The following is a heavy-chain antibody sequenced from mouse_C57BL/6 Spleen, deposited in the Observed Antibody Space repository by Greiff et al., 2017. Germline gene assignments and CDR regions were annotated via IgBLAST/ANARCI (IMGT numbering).Heavy chain of an antibody. CDR3: AKGGIYYDYLEY. D-gene: IGHD2-4*01. V-gene: IGHV2-3*01. CDR1: GFSLTSYG. CDR2: IWGDGST. J-gene: IGHJ4*01. Sequence: VQVVESGPGLVAPSQSLSITCIVSGFSLTSYGVSWVRQPPGKGLEWLGVIWGDGSTKYHTALISRLGIRKDNSKSQVVLKVNSLQTDETAAYYGAKGGIYYDYLEYWGQGTSVTVSS.